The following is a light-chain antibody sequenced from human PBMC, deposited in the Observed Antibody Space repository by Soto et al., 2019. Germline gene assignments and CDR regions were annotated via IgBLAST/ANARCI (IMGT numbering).Light chain of an antibody. V-gene: IGKV3-11*01. Sequence: EIVLTQSPATLSLSPGERATLSCRASQSVSRSLGWYQQRPGQAPRLLIYDASNRATGIPARFSGSGSGTDFTLTFSSLEPEDFAFYYCQQRSNWPLTFGQGTRLEIK. J-gene: IGKJ5*01. CDR3: QQRSNWPLT. CDR2: DAS. CDR1: QSVSRS.